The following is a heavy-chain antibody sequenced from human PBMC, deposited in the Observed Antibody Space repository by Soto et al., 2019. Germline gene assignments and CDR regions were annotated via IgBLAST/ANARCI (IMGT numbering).Heavy chain of an antibody. J-gene: IGHJ4*02. CDR2: IYYTGST. V-gene: IGHV4-31*03. Sequence: SETLSLTCTVSGDSVSSSSYHWSWIRQHPGKGLAWIGHIYYTGSTYYNPSLKGRLSVSLDTSKNQFSLKLTSMTAADTAVYYCARRVGYPYYFDYWGQGILVTVSS. CDR3: ARRVGYPYYFDY. CDR1: GDSVSSSSYH. D-gene: IGHD5-18*01.